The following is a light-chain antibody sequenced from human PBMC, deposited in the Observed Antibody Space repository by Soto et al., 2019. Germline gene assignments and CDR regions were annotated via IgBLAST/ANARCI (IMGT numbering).Light chain of an antibody. CDR1: ESVGSD. Sequence: ENVLTQSPATLSLSPGEGATLSCRASESVGSDLAWYQQKPGQPPRLLIYDVSGRATGVPARFSGSGSGTDFTLTISSLEPEEFAVYYCQQRDSWPLTFGGGTKVEIK. J-gene: IGKJ4*01. CDR3: QQRDSWPLT. CDR2: DVS. V-gene: IGKV3-11*01.